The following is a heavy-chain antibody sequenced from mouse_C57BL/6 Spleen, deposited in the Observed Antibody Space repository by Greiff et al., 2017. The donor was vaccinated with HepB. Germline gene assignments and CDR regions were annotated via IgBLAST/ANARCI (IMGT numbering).Heavy chain of an antibody. J-gene: IGHJ4*01. CDR1: GFSLTSYG. CDR3: ARKLRAMDY. V-gene: IGHV2-2*01. CDR2: IWSGGST. D-gene: IGHD1-1*01. Sequence: VKLQQSGPGLVQPSQSLSITCTVSGFSLTSYGVHWVRQSPGKGLEWLGVIWSGGSTDYNAAFISRLSISKDNSKSQVVFKMNSLQADDTAIYYCARKLRAMDYGGQGTSVTVSS.